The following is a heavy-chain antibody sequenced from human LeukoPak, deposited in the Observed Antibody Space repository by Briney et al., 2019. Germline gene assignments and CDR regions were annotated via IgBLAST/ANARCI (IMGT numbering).Heavy chain of an antibody. CDR2: IWYDGSNK. CDR1: GFTFSSYG. CDR3: ARDHRPKGYDAGGA. J-gene: IGHJ5*02. D-gene: IGHD5-12*01. V-gene: IGHV3-33*01. Sequence: GGSLRLSCAASGFTFSSYGMHWVRQAPGKGLEWVAVIWYDGSNKYYADSVKGRFTISRDNSKNTLYLQMNSLRAEDTAVYYCARDHRPKGYDAGGAWGQGTLVTVSS.